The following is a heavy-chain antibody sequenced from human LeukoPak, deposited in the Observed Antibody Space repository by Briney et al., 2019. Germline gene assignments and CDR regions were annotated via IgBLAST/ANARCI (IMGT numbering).Heavy chain of an antibody. CDR1: GFTFDDYA. Sequence: GGSLRLSCAASGFTFDDYAMHWVRQAPGKGLEWVSGIKWISGSIGYADSVKGRFTISRDNAKNTLYLQMNSLRAEDTAVYYCATMVRGVIRSGDDYWGQGTLVTVSS. J-gene: IGHJ4*02. D-gene: IGHD3-10*01. CDR3: ATMVRGVIRSGDDY. V-gene: IGHV3-9*01. CDR2: IKWISGSI.